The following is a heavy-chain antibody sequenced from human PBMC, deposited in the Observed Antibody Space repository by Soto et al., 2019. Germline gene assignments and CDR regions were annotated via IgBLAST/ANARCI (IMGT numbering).Heavy chain of an antibody. D-gene: IGHD3-22*01. CDR2: IWYDVSNK. V-gene: IGHV3-33*01. CDR3: ARDNGVVVVITEAGGLDV. Sequence: QVQLVESGGGVVQPGRSLRLSCAASGFTFSSYGMHWVRQAPGKGLEWVAVIWYDVSNKYYADSVKGRFTISRDNSKNTLYLQMNRLRAEDTAVYYCARDNGVVVVITEAGGLDVWGKGTKVTVSS. CDR1: GFTFSSYG. J-gene: IGHJ6*04.